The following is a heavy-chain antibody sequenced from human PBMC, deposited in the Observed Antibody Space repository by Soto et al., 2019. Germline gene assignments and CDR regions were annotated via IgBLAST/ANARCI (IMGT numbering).Heavy chain of an antibody. CDR3: ARVNDYGDYANDF. J-gene: IGHJ4*02. Sequence: PSETLSLTCTFSGCSISSGGYYWSWIRQHPGKGLEWIGYIYYSGSTYYNPSLKSRVTISVDTSKNQFSLKLSSVTAADTAVYYCARVNDYGDYANDFWGQGTLDIVSS. V-gene: IGHV4-31*03. CDR1: GCSISSGGYY. CDR2: IYYSGST. D-gene: IGHD4-17*01.